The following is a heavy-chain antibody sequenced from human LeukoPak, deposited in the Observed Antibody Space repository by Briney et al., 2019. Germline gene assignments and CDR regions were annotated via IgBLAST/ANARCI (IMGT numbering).Heavy chain of an antibody. J-gene: IGHJ5*02. V-gene: IGHV4-61*01. D-gene: IGHD3-9*01. CDR1: GGSISSSYYY. CDR3: ARLELRYFDWLPWDWKFDP. Sequence: SETLSLTCTVSGGSISSSYYYWSWIRQPPGKGLEWIGYIYYSGSTNYNPSLKSRVTISVDTSKNQFSLKLSSVTAADTAVYYCARLELRYFDWLPWDWKFDPWGQGTLVTVSS. CDR2: IYYSGST.